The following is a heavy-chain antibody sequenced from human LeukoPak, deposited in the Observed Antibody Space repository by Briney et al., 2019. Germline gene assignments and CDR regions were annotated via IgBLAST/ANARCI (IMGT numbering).Heavy chain of an antibody. CDR2: IKQDGSEK. D-gene: IGHD3-16*01. CDR3: ARAPYDYVWGSPHYYYYMDV. J-gene: IGHJ6*03. CDR1: GFTSSNTW. V-gene: IGHV3-7*01. Sequence: GGSLRLSCAASGFTSSNTWMSWVRQAPGKGLEWVANIKQDGSEKYYVDSVKGRFTISRDNAKNSLYLQMNSLRAEDTAVYYCARAPYDYVWGSPHYYYYMDVWGKGTTVTVSS.